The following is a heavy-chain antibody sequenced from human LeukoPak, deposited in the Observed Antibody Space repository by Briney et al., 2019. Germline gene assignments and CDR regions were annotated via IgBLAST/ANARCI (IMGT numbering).Heavy chain of an antibody. J-gene: IGHJ5*01. Sequence: SETLCLTCTVSGGSISGHYWSWIRQPAGKGLEWIGRIYMTGNTNYNPSLKSRVTMSVDMSKNQFSLKLSSVTAADTAVYFCARVALFGSGSYYWFDPWGPGTLVTVSS. CDR2: IYMTGNT. D-gene: IGHD3-10*01. CDR3: ARVALFGSGSYYWFDP. V-gene: IGHV4-4*07. CDR1: GGSISGHY.